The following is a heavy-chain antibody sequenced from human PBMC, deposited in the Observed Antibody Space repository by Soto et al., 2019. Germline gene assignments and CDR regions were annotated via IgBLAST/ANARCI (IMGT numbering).Heavy chain of an antibody. CDR2: ISSSSSTI. J-gene: IGHJ6*02. CDR3: AREDVVVPAARGEPVDYYYYGMDV. D-gene: IGHD2-2*01. CDR1: GFTFSSYS. Sequence: PGGSLRLSCAASGFTFSSYSMNWVRQAPGKGLEWVSYISSSSSTIYYADSVKGRFTISRDNAKNSLYLQMNSLRAEDTAVYYCAREDVVVPAARGEPVDYYYYGMDVWGQGTTVTVSS. V-gene: IGHV3-48*01.